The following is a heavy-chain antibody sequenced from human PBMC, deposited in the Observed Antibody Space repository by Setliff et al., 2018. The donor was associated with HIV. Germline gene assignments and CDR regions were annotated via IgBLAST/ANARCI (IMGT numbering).Heavy chain of an antibody. CDR2: INTETGNP. V-gene: IGHV7-4-1*02. CDR3: ARDGYYYDSSGHLAYYFDY. CDR1: GYTLTTCG. J-gene: IGHJ4*02. Sequence: ASVKVSCKASGYTLTTCGISWVRQAPGQGPEWMGWINTETGNPMYAQGFTGRFVFSLDTSVSTAYLQISSLKAEDIAVYYCARDGYYYDSSGHLAYYFDYWGQGTLVTVSS. D-gene: IGHD3-22*01.